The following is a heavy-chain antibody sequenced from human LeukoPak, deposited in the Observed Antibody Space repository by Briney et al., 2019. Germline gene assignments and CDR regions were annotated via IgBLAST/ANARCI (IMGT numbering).Heavy chain of an antibody. CDR1: GYTDTSYD. CDR2: MNPNSGNT. D-gene: IGHD4-17*01. V-gene: IGHV1-8*01. Sequence: ASVKVSCKASGYTDTSYDINWVRQATGQGLEWMGWMNPNSGNTGYAQKFQGRDTMTRNTSISTAYMELSSLRSEDTAVYYCAREDYGGNSVGYWGQGTLVTVSS. J-gene: IGHJ4*02. CDR3: AREDYGGNSVGY.